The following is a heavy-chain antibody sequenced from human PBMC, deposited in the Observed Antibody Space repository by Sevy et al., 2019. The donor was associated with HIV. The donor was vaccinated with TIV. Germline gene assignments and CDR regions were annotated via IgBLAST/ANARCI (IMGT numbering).Heavy chain of an antibody. D-gene: IGHD3-22*01. CDR2: ISAYNGNT. J-gene: IGHJ3*02. CDR3: AREYYYDSSGYLDAFDI. V-gene: IGHV1-18*01. Sequence: ASVKVSCKASGYTFTSYGISWVRQAPGQGIEWMGWISAYNGNTNYAQKLQGRVTMTTDTSTSTAYMELRSLRSDDTAVYYCAREYYYDSSGYLDAFDIWGQGTLVTVSS. CDR1: GYTFTSYG.